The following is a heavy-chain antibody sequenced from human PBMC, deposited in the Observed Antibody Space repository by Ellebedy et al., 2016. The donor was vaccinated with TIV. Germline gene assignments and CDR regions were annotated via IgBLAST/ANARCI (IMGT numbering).Heavy chain of an antibody. J-gene: IGHJ6*02. CDR1: GGSISSSNW. CDR3: ARGWFGSGMGV. Sequence: SETLSLTCTVSGGSISSSNWWSWVRQPPGKGLEWIGEVYQSGSTNYNPSLKSRVTISVDTSKNQFSLQLNSVIPDDTAVYYCARGWFGSGMGVWGQGTTVTVSS. CDR2: VYQSGST. V-gene: IGHV4-4*02. D-gene: IGHD3-16*01.